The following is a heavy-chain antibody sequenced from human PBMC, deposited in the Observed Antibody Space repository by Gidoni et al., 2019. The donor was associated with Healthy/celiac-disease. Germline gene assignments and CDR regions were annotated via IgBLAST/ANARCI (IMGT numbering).Heavy chain of an antibody. V-gene: IGHV1-2*02. CDR1: GYTFTGSY. J-gene: IGHJ4*02. D-gene: IGHD4-17*01. Sequence: QVQLVQSGAEVKKPGASVKVSCKASGYTFTGSYMHWVRQAPGQGLEWMGYINPNSGGANYAQKFQGRVTMTRDTSISTAYMDLSRLRSDDTAMYYCARSLFPNADYGSGYWGQGTPVTVSS. CDR3: ARSLFPNADYGSGY. CDR2: INPNSGGA.